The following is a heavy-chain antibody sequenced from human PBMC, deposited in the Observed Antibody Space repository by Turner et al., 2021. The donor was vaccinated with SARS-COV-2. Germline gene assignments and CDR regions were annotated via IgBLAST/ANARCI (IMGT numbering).Heavy chain of an antibody. V-gene: IGHV4-30-4*01. CDR3: ARFRVGSGWYIDY. CDR1: GGSISSGDYY. Sequence: QVQLQESGPGLVKPSQTLSLTCTVSGGSISSGDYYWSWIRQPPGKGLEWVGYIYYSGSTYYNPSLKSRVTISVDTSKNQFSLKLSSVTAADTAVYYCARFRVGSGWYIDYWGQGTLVTVSS. J-gene: IGHJ4*02. CDR2: IYYSGST. D-gene: IGHD6-19*01.